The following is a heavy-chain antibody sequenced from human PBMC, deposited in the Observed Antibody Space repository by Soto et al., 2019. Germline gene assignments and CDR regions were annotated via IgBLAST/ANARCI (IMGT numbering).Heavy chain of an antibody. CDR1: GGSIGGDS. CDR2: IYHSGST. J-gene: IGHJ6*02. CDR3: ARAGIVQVSYAMDV. V-gene: IGHV4-59*01. Sequence: SETLSLTCTVSGGSIGGDSWSWIQQSPGKGLDFIGYIYHSGSTNYNPSLKSRVTISMDTSKNQFSLRLSSVTAADTAVYYCARAGIVQVSYAMDVWGQGTTVTVSS. D-gene: IGHD2-8*01.